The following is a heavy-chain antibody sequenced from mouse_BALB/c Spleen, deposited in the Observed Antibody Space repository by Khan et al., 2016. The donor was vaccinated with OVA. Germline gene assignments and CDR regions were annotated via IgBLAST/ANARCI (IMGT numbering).Heavy chain of an antibody. Sequence: VQLKQSGPELVKPGASMKMSCKASGYSFTGYTMNWVKQSHVKNLEWIGLINPYNGGTAYNQKFRGQATLTVDKSSNTAYMELLSLTSEDSAVYYCVRSASYGDYVEAWFAYWGQGTLVTVSA. CDR2: INPYNGGT. V-gene: IGHV1-37*01. D-gene: IGHD2-13*01. J-gene: IGHJ3*01. CDR3: VRSASYGDYVEAWFAY. CDR1: GYSFTGYT.